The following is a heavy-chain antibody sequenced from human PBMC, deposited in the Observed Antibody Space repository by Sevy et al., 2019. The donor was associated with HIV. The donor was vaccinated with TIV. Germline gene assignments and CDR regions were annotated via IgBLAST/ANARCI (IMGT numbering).Heavy chain of an antibody. J-gene: IGHJ3*02. V-gene: IGHV3-9*01. Sequence: GGSLRLSCAASGFTFDDYAMHWVRQAPGKGLEWVSGISWNSGSIGYADSVKGRFTISRDNAKNSLYLQMNSLRAEDTALYYCAKEIQYSGYDLEGDAFDIWGQGTMVTVSS. CDR1: GFTFDDYA. CDR2: ISWNSGSI. CDR3: AKEIQYSGYDLEGDAFDI. D-gene: IGHD5-12*01.